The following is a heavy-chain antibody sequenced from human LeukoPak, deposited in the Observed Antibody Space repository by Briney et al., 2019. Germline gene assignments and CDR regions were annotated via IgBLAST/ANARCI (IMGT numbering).Heavy chain of an antibody. V-gene: IGHV1-2*02. CDR3: ARDPLPLRVYCSGGSCYSGYFDY. D-gene: IGHD2-15*01. Sequence: GASVKVSCKASGYMFTGYYMHWVRQAPGQGLEWMGWINPNSGGTNYAQKFQGRVTMTRDTSISTAYMELSRLRSDDTAAYYCARDPLPLRVYCSGGSCYSGYFDYWGQGTLVTVSS. CDR1: GYMFTGYY. CDR2: INPNSGGT. J-gene: IGHJ4*02.